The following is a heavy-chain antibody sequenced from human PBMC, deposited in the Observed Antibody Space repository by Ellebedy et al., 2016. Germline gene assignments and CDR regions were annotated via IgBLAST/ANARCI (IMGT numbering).Heavy chain of an antibody. D-gene: IGHD5-12*01. Sequence: GESLKISXAASGFTFSRYGMHWVRQAPGKGLEWVAVIWHDGTNQHYADSVKGRFTISRDNSKNTLFLQMNSLRAEDTAVYLCAREEASRVVATLDSWGQGALVTVSS. CDR3: AREEASRVVATLDS. CDR1: GFTFSRYG. CDR2: IWHDGTNQ. J-gene: IGHJ5*01. V-gene: IGHV3-33*01.